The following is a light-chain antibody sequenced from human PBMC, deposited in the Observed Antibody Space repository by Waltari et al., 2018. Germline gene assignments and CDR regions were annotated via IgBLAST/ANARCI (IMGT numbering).Light chain of an antibody. CDR3: QQGVT. CDR1: QSVGTS. Sequence: EIVLTQSPATLSLSPGERATLSCRASQSVGTSLAWYQNIPGQAPRLLIYDASNRASDISPRFSGSGSGTDFSLTISGLDPEDYAVYYCQQGVTFGGGTRVEIK. CDR2: DAS. J-gene: IGKJ4*01. V-gene: IGKV3-11*01.